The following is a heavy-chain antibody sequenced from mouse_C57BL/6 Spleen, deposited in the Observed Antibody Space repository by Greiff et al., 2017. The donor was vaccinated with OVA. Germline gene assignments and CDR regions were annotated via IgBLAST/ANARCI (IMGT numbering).Heavy chain of an antibody. Sequence: QVQLQQSGPGLVQPSQSLSITCTVSGFSLTSYGVHWVRQSPGKGLEWLGVIWRGGSTDYNAAFMSRLSITKDNSKSQVFFKMNSLQADDTAIYYCAKSETDGYARFAYWGQGTLVTVSA. D-gene: IGHD2-3*01. CDR3: AKSETDGYARFAY. J-gene: IGHJ3*01. CDR1: GFSLTSYG. CDR2: IWRGGST. V-gene: IGHV2-5*01.